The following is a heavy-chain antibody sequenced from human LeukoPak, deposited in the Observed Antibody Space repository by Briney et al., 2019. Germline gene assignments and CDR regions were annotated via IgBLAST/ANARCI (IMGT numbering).Heavy chain of an antibody. CDR3: ARVPGWVAAAMYWFDP. V-gene: IGHV4-34*01. CDR2: INHSGST. D-gene: IGHD2-15*01. Sequence: PSETLSLTCAVYGGSFSGYYWSWIRQPPGKGLEWIGEINHSGSTNYNPSLKSRVTISVDTSKNQFSLKLSSVTAADTAVYYCARVPGWVAAAMYWFDPWGQETLVTVSS. CDR1: GGSFSGYY. J-gene: IGHJ5*02.